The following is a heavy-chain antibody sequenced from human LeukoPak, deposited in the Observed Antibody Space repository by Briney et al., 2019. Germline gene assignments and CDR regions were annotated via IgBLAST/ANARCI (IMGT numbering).Heavy chain of an antibody. V-gene: IGHV4-59*08. D-gene: IGHD2-2*01. Sequence: SETLSLTCTVSGGSISSYYWSWIRQPPGKGLEWIGYIYYSRSTNYNPSLKSRVTISVDTSKNQFSLKLSSVTAADTAVYYCASSSRYCSSTSCYYYFDYWGQGTLVTVSS. CDR3: ASSSRYCSSTSCYYYFDY. J-gene: IGHJ4*02. CDR2: IYYSRST. CDR1: GGSISSYY.